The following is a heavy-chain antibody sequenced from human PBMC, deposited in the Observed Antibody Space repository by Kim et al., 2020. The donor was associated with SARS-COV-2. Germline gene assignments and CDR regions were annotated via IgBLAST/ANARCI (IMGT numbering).Heavy chain of an antibody. CDR2: IGHDGNFK. CDR3: ARDLNYGAHGDY. Sequence: GGSLRLSCATSGFAFNVFGMHWVRQAPGKGLEWLAVIGHDGNFKYYADSVKGRFTISRDNSRNTLYLQMSSPRVEDTAVYYCARDLNYGAHGDYWGQGTLVTVSS. J-gene: IGHJ4*02. CDR1: GFAFNVFG. V-gene: IGHV3-33*01. D-gene: IGHD1-7*01.